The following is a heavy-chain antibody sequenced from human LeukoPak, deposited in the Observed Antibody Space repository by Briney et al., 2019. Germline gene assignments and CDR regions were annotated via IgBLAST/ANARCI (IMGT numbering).Heavy chain of an antibody. D-gene: IGHD3-10*01. CDR3: ARGVYGPRYFDY. Sequence: PSETLSLTCTVSGGSISSSSYYWGWIRQPPGKGLEWIGSIYYSGSTNYNPSLKSRVTISVDTSKNQFSLKLSSVTAADTAVYYCARGVYGPRYFDYWGQGTLVTVSS. J-gene: IGHJ4*02. CDR1: GGSISSSSYY. CDR2: IYYSGST. V-gene: IGHV4-39*07.